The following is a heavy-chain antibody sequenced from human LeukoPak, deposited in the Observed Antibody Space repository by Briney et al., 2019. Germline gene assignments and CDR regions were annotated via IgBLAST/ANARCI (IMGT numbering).Heavy chain of an antibody. J-gene: IGHJ4*02. CDR2: IHYSGSS. CDR1: GGSISSYH. V-gene: IGHV4-59*08. D-gene: IGHD5-18*01. Sequence: ASETLSLTCTVSGGSISSYHWSWIRQPPGKGLEWIGFIHYSGSSSYNPSLNSRASMSVDTSKNQFSLRLTPLTAADTALYYCARHRDVDTALDDFDDWGQGTLVTVSS. CDR3: ARHRDVDTALDDFDD.